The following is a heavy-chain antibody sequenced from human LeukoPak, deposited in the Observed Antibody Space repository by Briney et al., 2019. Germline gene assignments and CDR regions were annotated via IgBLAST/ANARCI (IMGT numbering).Heavy chain of an antibody. Sequence: GASVKVSCKASGYTFTSYYMHGVRQAPGQGLEWMGIINPSGGNTSYAQKFQGRVTMTRDTSTSTVYMELSSLRSEDTAVYYCVTYYYDSSGSPRPDYWGQGTLVTVSS. CDR3: VTYYYDSSGSPRPDY. CDR2: INPSGGNT. V-gene: IGHV1-46*03. D-gene: IGHD3-22*01. J-gene: IGHJ4*02. CDR1: GYTFTSYY.